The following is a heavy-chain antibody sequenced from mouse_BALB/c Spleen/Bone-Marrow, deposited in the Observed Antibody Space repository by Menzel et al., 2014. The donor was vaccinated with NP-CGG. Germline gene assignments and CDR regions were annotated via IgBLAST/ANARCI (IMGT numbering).Heavy chain of an antibody. V-gene: IGHV14-3*02. Sequence: VQLKQSGAELVKPGASVKLSCTASGFNIKDIYMHWVKQRPEQGLEWIGRIDPANGDTKYDPKFQGKATITADTSSNTAYLQLSSLTSEDTAVYCCARDYGPFDYWGQGTTLTVSS. D-gene: IGHD1-2*01. CDR1: GFNIKDIY. CDR3: ARDYGPFDY. J-gene: IGHJ2*01. CDR2: IDPANGDT.